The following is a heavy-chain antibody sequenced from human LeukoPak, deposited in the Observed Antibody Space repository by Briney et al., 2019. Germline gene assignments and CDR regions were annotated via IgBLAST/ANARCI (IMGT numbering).Heavy chain of an antibody. CDR2: LNWNGAST. Sequence: LGGSLRLSCAASGFTFDDYGLSWVRQVPGKGLEWVSGLNWNGASTGYADSVKGRFTISRDNAKNSLYLQMNSLRAEDTAVYYCARWDYYGSGSLDYWGQGTLVTVSS. J-gene: IGHJ4*02. D-gene: IGHD3-10*01. CDR3: ARWDYYGSGSLDY. V-gene: IGHV3-20*04. CDR1: GFTFDDYG.